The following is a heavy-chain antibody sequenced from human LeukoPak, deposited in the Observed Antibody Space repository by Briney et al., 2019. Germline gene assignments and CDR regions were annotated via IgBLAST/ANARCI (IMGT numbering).Heavy chain of an antibody. CDR3: ATHRYTSSAYYFLQ. V-gene: IGHV3-23*01. D-gene: IGHD6-13*01. CDR1: GITFSNFG. J-gene: IGHJ1*01. Sequence: GGSLRLSCAASGITFSNFGMSWVRQAPGKGLEWVSGNADSVKGRFTIPRDNSKNSLYLLMDSLRAEDTAMYYCATHRYTSSAYYFLQWGQGTLVTVSS.